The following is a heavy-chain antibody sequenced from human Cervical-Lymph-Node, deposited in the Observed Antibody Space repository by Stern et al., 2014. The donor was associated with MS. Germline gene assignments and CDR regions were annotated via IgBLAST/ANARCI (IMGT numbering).Heavy chain of an antibody. D-gene: IGHD2-15*01. Sequence: QVQLQESGPGLVKPSGTLSLTCAVSGGSISSSNWWSWVRQPPGKGLEWIGKTYHSGTPNYNPSRKGRVTISVDKSKNQFSLKLSSVTAADTAVYYCARGDIPVAFDIWGQGTMVTVSS. CDR2: TYHSGTP. CDR3: ARGDIPVAFDI. J-gene: IGHJ3*02. V-gene: IGHV4-4*02. CDR1: GGSISSSNW.